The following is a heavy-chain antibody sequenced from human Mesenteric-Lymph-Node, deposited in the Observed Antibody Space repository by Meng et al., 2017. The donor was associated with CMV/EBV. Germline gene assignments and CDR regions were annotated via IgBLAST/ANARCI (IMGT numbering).Heavy chain of an antibody. Sequence: GGSLRLSCAASGFTFSSYSMNWVRQAPGKELEWVSSISSSSSYIYYADSVKGRFTISRDNAKNSLYLQMNSLRAEDTAVYYCATLGYCSSTSCRFSYGMDVWGQGTTVTVSS. V-gene: IGHV3-21*01. D-gene: IGHD2-2*01. CDR1: GFTFSSYS. CDR2: ISSSSSYI. J-gene: IGHJ6*02. CDR3: ATLGYCSSTSCRFSYGMDV.